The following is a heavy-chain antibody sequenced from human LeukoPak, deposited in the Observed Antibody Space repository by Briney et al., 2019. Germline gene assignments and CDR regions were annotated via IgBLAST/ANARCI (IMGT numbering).Heavy chain of an antibody. CDR2: ITWDGGST. Sequence: PGGSLRLSCAASGFNFDDYAMHWVRQAPGKGLEWVSLITWDGGSTYYADSVKGRFTISRDNSKNSLYLQMNSLRVEDTALYYCAKDRPFPYGMDVWGQGTTVTVSS. CDR3: AKDRPFPYGMDV. J-gene: IGHJ6*01. V-gene: IGHV3-43D*03. CDR1: GFNFDDYA.